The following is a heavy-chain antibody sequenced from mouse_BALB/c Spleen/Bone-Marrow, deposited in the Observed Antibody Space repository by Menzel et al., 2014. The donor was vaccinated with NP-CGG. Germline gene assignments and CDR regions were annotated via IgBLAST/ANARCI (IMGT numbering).Heavy chain of an antibody. CDR1: GYSFISYW. CDR3: TRWGVYDYDGGFAY. D-gene: IGHD2-4*01. CDR2: IYPGNSDA. V-gene: IGHV1-5*01. Sequence: EVQLQQSGTVLARPGASVKMSCKASGYSFISYWMHWVKQRPGQGLEWTGAIYPGNSDASYNQKVKGKAKLTAVTSASTAYMELISLTNEDSAVYYCTRWGVYDYDGGFAYWGQGTLVTVSA. J-gene: IGHJ3*01.